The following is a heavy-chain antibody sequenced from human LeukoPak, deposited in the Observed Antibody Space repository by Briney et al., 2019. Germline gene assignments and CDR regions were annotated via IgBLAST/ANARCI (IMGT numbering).Heavy chain of an antibody. V-gene: IGHV3-23*01. CDR2: TSGSGGDT. D-gene: IGHD1-26*01. J-gene: IGHJ4*02. CDR3: AKKGATTGDFDY. Sequence: GGSLRLSCAASGFTFSSYAMSWVRQAPGKGLEWVSATSGSGGDTYYADSVKGRFTISRDNSKNTLYLQMNSLRAEDTAVYYCAKKGATTGDFDYWGQGTLVTVSS. CDR1: GFTFSSYA.